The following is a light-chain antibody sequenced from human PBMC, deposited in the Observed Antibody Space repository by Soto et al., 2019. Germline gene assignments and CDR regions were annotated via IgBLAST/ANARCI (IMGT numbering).Light chain of an antibody. CDR2: DAS. CDR3: QQRSNGGT. J-gene: IGKJ5*01. Sequence: EIVLTQSPATLSLSPGERATLSCRASQSVSSYLAWYQQKPGQAPRLLIYDASNRATGIPARFSGSGSGTDFTLTISSLEPEDFAVYYCQQRSNGGTFGHGTRLEIK. V-gene: IGKV3-11*01. CDR1: QSVSSY.